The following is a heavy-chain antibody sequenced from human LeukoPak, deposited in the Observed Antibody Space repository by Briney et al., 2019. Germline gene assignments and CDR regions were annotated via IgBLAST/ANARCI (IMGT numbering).Heavy chain of an antibody. CDR3: ARLPRY. J-gene: IGHJ4*02. CDR1: GFTVSSHY. V-gene: IGHV3-66*02. Sequence: PGGSLRLSCAASGFTVSSHYITWVRQAPGKGLEWVSVIYRGGDTYYADSVKGRFAISRDNSKNTLYLQMNSLRAEDTAVYYCARLPRYWGQGPLVTVSS. CDR2: IYRGGDT.